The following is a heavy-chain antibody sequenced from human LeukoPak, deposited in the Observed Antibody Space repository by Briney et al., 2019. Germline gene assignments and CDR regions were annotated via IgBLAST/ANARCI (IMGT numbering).Heavy chain of an antibody. CDR2: IYYSGST. J-gene: IGHJ3*02. Sequence: SETLSLTCTVSGGSTSSGNYYWGWIRQPPGKGLEWIGSIYYSGSTYYNPSLKSRVTISVDTSKNQFSLKLSSVTAADTAVYYCARTGGPLHDAFDIWGQGTMVTVSS. CDR1: GGSTSSGNYY. V-gene: IGHV4-39*01. CDR3: ARTGGPLHDAFDI. D-gene: IGHD4-23*01.